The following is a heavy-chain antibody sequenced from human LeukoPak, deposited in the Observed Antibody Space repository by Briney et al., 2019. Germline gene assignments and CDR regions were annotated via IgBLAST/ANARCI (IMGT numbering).Heavy chain of an antibody. CDR2: IYTSGST. J-gene: IGHJ4*02. D-gene: IGHD3-3*01. CDR1: GGSISSGSYY. V-gene: IGHV4-61*02. CDR3: ARDRGNYDFWTGYYIFDY. Sequence: SETLSLTCTASGGSISSGSYYWSWIRQPAGKGLEWIGRIYTSGSTNYNPSLKSRVTISVDTSKNQFSLKLGSVTAADTAVYYCARDRGNYDFWTGYYIFDYWGQGTLVTVSS.